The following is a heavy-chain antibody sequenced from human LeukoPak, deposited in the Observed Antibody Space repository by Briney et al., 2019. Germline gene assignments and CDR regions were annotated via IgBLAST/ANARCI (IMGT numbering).Heavy chain of an antibody. D-gene: IGHD1-1*01. CDR1: GLTFTSFA. CDR2: ISGSGDTT. Sequence: GGSLRLSCAASGLTFTSFAMSWVRQAPGKGLEWVSAISGSGDTTYYADSVKGRFTISRDNLENTLYTQMNSLRVEDTAVYYCAKGHSAHGTGFDYWGQGTLVIVSS. V-gene: IGHV3-23*01. J-gene: IGHJ4*02. CDR3: AKGHSAHGTGFDY.